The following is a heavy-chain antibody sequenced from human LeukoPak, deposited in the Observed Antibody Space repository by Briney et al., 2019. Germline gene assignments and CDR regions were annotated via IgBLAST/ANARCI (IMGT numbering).Heavy chain of an antibody. V-gene: IGHV1-8*01. J-gene: IGHJ6*02. CDR2: MKPNSGNT. CDR3: ARGGVFGVVTNYYYYGMDV. Sequence: RAPLKVSSKASGYTFTSYDINWVRQATGQGLEWMGWMKPNSGNTGYAQKFQGRVTMTRNTSISTAYMELSSLRSEDTAVYYCARGGVFGVVTNYYYYGMDVWGQGTTVTVSS. D-gene: IGHD3-3*01. CDR1: GYTFTSYD.